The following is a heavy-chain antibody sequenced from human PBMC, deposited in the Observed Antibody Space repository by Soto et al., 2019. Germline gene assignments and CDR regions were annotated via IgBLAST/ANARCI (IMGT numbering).Heavy chain of an antibody. D-gene: IGHD3-22*01. Sequence: SETLSLTCTVSGGSISRGDYYRSWIRQPPGKGLEWIGYIYYSGSTYYNPSLKSRVTISVDTSKNQFSLKLSSVTAADTAVYYCARDGDYYDSSGYYWRYFDYWGQGTLVTVSS. CDR1: GGSISRGDYY. V-gene: IGHV4-30-4*01. CDR3: ARDGDYYDSSGYYWRYFDY. CDR2: IYYSGST. J-gene: IGHJ4*02.